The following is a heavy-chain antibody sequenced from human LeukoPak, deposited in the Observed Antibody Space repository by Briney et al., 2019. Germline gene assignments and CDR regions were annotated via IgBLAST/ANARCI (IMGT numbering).Heavy chain of an antibody. J-gene: IGHJ6*02. V-gene: IGHV4-34*01. CDR2: INHSGST. Sequence: SETLSLTCAVYGVSFSGYYWSWIRQPPGKGLEWIGEINHSGSTNYNPSLKSRVTISVDTSKNQFSLKLSSVTAADTAVYYCARGGFHDSSGYSGYYYYYGMDVWGQGTTVTVSS. CDR3: ARGGFHDSSGYSGYYYYYGMDV. D-gene: IGHD3-22*01. CDR1: GVSFSGYY.